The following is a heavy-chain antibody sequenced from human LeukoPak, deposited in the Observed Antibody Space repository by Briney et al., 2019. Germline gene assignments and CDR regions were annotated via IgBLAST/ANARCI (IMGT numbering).Heavy chain of an antibody. CDR1: GYTFTSYY. Sequence: ASVKVSCKASGYTFTSYYMHWVRQAPGQGLEWMGIINPSGGSTSYAQKFQGRVTMTRDTSTSTVYMELSSLRSEDTAVYYCAKYYYDSSGYRALDYWGQGTLVTVSS. D-gene: IGHD3-22*01. CDR3: AKYYYDSSGYRALDY. CDR2: INPSGGST. J-gene: IGHJ4*02. V-gene: IGHV1-46*01.